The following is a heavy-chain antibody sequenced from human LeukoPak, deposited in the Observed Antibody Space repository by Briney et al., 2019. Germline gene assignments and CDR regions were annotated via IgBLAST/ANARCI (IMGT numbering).Heavy chain of an antibody. V-gene: IGHV4-34*01. D-gene: IGHD5-12*01. Sequence: PSETLSLTCAVYGGSFSGYYWSWIRQPPGKGLEWIGEINHSGSTNYNPSLKSRVTISVDTSKKKFYLKLRSVTAADPAVYYCARRWLRYNWFDPWGQGTLVTVSS. CDR1: GGSFSGYY. J-gene: IGHJ5*02. CDR3: ARRWLRYNWFDP. CDR2: INHSGST.